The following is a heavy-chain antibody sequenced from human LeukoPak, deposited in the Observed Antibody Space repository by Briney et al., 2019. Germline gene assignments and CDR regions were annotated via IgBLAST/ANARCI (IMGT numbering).Heavy chain of an antibody. Sequence: GGSLRLSCAASGFTFSNYYMSWIRQAPGKGLEWVSYISSSSTYTNYADSVKGRFTISRDNAKNSLYLQMNSLRAEDTAVYYCASAVGYGGNSVYFDYWGQGTLVTVSS. CDR1: GFTFSNYY. J-gene: IGHJ4*02. D-gene: IGHD4-23*01. V-gene: IGHV3-11*06. CDR3: ASAVGYGGNSVYFDY. CDR2: ISSSSTYT.